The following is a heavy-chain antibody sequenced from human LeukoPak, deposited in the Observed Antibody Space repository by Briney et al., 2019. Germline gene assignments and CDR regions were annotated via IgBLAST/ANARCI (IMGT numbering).Heavy chain of an antibody. CDR1: GFTFSSYS. V-gene: IGHV3-48*01. Sequence: PGGSLRLSCAASGFTFSSYSMNWVRQAPGKGLEWVSYISSSSGTIYYADSVKGRFTISRDNAKNSLYLQMNSLRAEDTAVYYCARDLPSDWGQGTLVTVSS. CDR3: ARDLPSD. CDR2: ISSSSGTI. D-gene: IGHD3-3*01. J-gene: IGHJ4*02.